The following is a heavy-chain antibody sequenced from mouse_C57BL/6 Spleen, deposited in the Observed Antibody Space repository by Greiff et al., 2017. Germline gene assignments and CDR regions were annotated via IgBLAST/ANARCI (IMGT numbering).Heavy chain of an antibody. CDR2: ISSGGSYT. D-gene: IGHD2-4*01. V-gene: IGHV5-6*01. Sequence: EVMLVESGGDLVKPGGSLKLSCAASGFTFSSYGMSWVRQTPDKRLEWVATISSGGSYTYYPDSVKGRFTISRDNAKNTLYLQMSSLKSEDTAMYYCARQGGDYGGFAYWGQGTLVTVSA. J-gene: IGHJ3*01. CDR3: ARQGGDYGGFAY. CDR1: GFTFSSYG.